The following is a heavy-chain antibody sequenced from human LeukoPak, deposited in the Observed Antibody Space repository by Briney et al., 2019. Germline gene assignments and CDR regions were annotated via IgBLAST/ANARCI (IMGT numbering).Heavy chain of an antibody. CDR3: ARDHDSHYDILTGPDY. CDR2: ISAYNGNT. J-gene: IGHJ4*02. V-gene: IGHV1-18*01. CDR1: GYTFTTYG. Sequence: ASVKVSCKASGYTFTTYGISWVRHAPGQGLEWMGWISAYNGNTNYAQKLQGRLTMTTDTSTTTAYMELRSLRSDDTAVYYCARDHDSHYDILTGPDYWGQGTLVTVSS. D-gene: IGHD3-9*01.